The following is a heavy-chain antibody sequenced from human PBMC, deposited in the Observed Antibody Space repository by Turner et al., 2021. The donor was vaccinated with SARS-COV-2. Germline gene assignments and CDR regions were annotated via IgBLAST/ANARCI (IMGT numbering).Heavy chain of an antibody. V-gene: IGHV3-33*01. Sequence: QVPLVESGGGVVQPGWSLRLSCSASGFSFSSYGMHWVRQAPGEGLVWVAVIWYDGINKYYADSVKGRFTISRDNYKNTLYVQMNSLRAEDTAVYYCARDGKRGGLDGMDVWGQGTTVTVSS. D-gene: IGHD6-19*01. J-gene: IGHJ6*02. CDR2: IWYDGINK. CDR3: ARDGKRGGLDGMDV. CDR1: GFSFSSYG.